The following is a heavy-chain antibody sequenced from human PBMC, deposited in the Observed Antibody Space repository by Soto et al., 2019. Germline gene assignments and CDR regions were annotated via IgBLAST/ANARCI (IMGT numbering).Heavy chain of an antibody. CDR3: ARETLAYYDFWSGPYTHDAFDI. D-gene: IGHD3-3*01. CDR2: INPSGGST. V-gene: IGHV1-46*03. J-gene: IGHJ3*02. Sequence: GASVKVSCKASGYTFTSYYMHWVRQAPGQGLEWMGIINPSGGSTSYAQKFQGRVTMTRDTSTSTVYMELSSLRSEDTAVYYCARETLAYYDFWSGPYTHDAFDIWGQGTMVTVSS. CDR1: GYTFTSYY.